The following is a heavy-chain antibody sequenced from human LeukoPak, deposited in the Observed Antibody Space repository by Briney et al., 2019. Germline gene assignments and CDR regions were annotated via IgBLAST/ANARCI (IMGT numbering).Heavy chain of an antibody. V-gene: IGHV1-2*02. CDR3: ARTTLTGTFSYYYYYMDV. J-gene: IGHJ6*03. Sequence: ASVKVSCKASGYTFTGYYMHWVRQAPGQGLEWMGWINPNSGGTNYAQKFQGRVTMTRDTSISTAYMELSRLRSDDTAVYYCARTTLTGTFSYYYYYMDVWGKGTTVTISS. CDR2: INPNSGGT. D-gene: IGHD1-20*01. CDR1: GYTFTGYY.